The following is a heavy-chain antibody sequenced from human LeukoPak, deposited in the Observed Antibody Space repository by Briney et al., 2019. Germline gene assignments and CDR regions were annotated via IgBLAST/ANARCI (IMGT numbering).Heavy chain of an antibody. CDR1: GDRVSSNSAA. V-gene: IGHV6-1*01. J-gene: IGHJ4*02. D-gene: IGHD1-26*01. Sequence: QTLSLTCAISGDRVSSNSAAWNWIRQSPSRGLEWLGRTYYRSKWYYDYAVSVKSRITINPDTSKNQFSLQLDSVTLEDTAVYYCARARIVGATRCLDYWGQGTLVTVSS. CDR3: ARARIVGATRCLDY. CDR2: TYYRSKWYY.